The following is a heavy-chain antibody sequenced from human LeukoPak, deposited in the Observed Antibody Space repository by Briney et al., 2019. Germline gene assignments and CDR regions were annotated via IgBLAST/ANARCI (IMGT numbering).Heavy chain of an antibody. D-gene: IGHD3-22*01. J-gene: IGHJ3*02. CDR2: ISSSGST. CDR3: ARGLYSYDSSGAFDI. V-gene: IGHV4-59*10. CDR1: GGSFSGYY. Sequence: SETLSLTCAVYGGSFSGYYWSWIRQPAGKGLEWIGRISSSGSTNYNPSLKSRVTISVDTSKNQFSLKLSSVTAADTVVYFCARGLYSYDSSGAFDIWGQGTMVTVSS.